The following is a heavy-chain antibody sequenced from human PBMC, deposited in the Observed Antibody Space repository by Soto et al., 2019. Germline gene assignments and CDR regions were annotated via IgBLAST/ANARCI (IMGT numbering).Heavy chain of an antibody. CDR1: GGTISSYY. D-gene: IGHD3-10*01. V-gene: IGHV4-59*01. Sequence: TSETLSLTCTVSGGTISSYYWSWIRKPPGKGLEWIGYIYYSGSTNYNPSLKSRVTISVDTSKNQFSLKLSSVTAADMAVYYCARELFGRSVWFDPWGQGTLVTVSS. J-gene: IGHJ5*02. CDR2: IYYSGST. CDR3: ARELFGRSVWFDP.